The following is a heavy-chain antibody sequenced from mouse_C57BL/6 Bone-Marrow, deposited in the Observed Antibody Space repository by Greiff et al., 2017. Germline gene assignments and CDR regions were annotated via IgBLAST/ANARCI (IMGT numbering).Heavy chain of an antibody. Sequence: QVQLQQSGPELVKPGASVKLSCKASGYTFTSYDINWVKQRPGQGLEWIGWIYPRDGSTKYNEKFKGKATLTVDTSSSTAYMELHSLPSEDSAVYFCDRWGYYGSSSWYIDVWGTGTTVTVSS. V-gene: IGHV1-85*01. CDR2: IYPRDGST. CDR3: DRWGYYGSSSWYIDV. J-gene: IGHJ1*03. D-gene: IGHD1-1*01. CDR1: GYTFTSYD.